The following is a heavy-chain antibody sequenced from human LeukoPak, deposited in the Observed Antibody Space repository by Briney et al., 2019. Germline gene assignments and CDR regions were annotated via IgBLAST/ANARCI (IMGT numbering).Heavy chain of an antibody. Sequence: SETLSLTCAVYGGSFSGYYWSWIRQPPGKGLEWIGEINHSGSTNYNPSLKSRVTISVDTSKNQFSLKLSSVTAADTAVYYCARVRPKYCSSTSCRGSYYGMDVWGQGTTVTVSS. CDR3: ARVRPKYCSSTSCRGSYYGMDV. V-gene: IGHV4-34*01. CDR2: INHSGST. D-gene: IGHD2-2*01. CDR1: GGSFSGYY. J-gene: IGHJ6*02.